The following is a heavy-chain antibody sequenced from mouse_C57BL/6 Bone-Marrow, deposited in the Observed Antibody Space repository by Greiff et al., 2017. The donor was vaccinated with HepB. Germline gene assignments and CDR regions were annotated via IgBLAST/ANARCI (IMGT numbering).Heavy chain of an antibody. Sequence: EVQVVESGGGLVKPGGSLKLSCAASGFTFSSYAMSWVRQTPEKRLEWVATISDGGSYTYYPDNVKGRFTISRDNAKNNLYLQMSHLKSEDTAMYYCARVGSGPFAYWGQGTLVTVSA. CDR1: GFTFSSYA. CDR3: ARVGSGPFAY. J-gene: IGHJ3*01. CDR2: ISDGGSYT. V-gene: IGHV5-4*01. D-gene: IGHD3-2*02.